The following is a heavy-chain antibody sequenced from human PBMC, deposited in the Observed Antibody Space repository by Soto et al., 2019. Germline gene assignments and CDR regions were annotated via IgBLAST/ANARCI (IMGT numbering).Heavy chain of an antibody. D-gene: IGHD3-22*01. CDR3: ARLHVEXXXXSGYADY. J-gene: IGHJ4*02. CDR2: VHPGDSQT. V-gene: IGHV5-51*01. Sequence: GESLKISCKGSGYSFSNFWIGWVRQRPGKGLEWMGIVHPGDSQTRYSPSFQGQITISADTSMSTASLQWSNLKASDSALYFCARLHVEXXXXSGYADYXGXGTQVTVSS. CDR1: GYSFSNFW.